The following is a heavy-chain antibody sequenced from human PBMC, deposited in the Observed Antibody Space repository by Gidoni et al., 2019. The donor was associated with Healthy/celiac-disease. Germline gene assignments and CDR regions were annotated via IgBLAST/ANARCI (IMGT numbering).Heavy chain of an antibody. CDR2: INAGNGNT. CDR1: GYTFTSYA. D-gene: IGHD6-13*01. Sequence: QVQLVQSGAEVKKPGASVKVSCKASGYTFTSYAMHWVRQAPGQRLEWMGWINAGNGNTKYSQKFQGRVTITRDTSASTAYMELSSLRSEDTAVYYCARDVHTGYSSSFFDYWGQGTLVTVSS. J-gene: IGHJ4*02. V-gene: IGHV1-3*01. CDR3: ARDVHTGYSSSFFDY.